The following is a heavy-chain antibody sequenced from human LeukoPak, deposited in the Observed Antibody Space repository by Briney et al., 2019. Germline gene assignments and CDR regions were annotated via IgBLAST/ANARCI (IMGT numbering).Heavy chain of an antibody. J-gene: IGHJ3*02. Sequence: SETLSLTCTVSGAFISSSGYFWGWIRQPPGTGLEWIGYIYHSGSTNYNPSLKSRVTISVDTSKNQFSLKLSSVTAADTAVYYCARDVTYYDFWSGVFDIWGQGTMVTVSS. CDR1: GAFISSSGYF. D-gene: IGHD3-3*01. CDR3: ARDVTYYDFWSGVFDI. CDR2: IYHSGST. V-gene: IGHV4-61*08.